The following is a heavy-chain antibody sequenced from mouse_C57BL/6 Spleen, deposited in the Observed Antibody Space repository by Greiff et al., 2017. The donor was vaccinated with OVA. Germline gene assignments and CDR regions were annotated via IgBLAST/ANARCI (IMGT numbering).Heavy chain of an antibody. D-gene: IGHD1-1*01. V-gene: IGHV5-4*03. CDR1: GFTFSSYA. Sequence: DVMLVESGGGLVKPGGSLKLSCAASGFTFSSYAMSWVRQTPEKRLEWVATISDGGSYTYYPDNVKGRFTISRDNAKNNLYLQMSHLKSEDTAMYYCARGGYGSSWFAYWGQGTLVTVSA. CDR2: ISDGGSYT. J-gene: IGHJ3*01. CDR3: ARGGYGSSWFAY.